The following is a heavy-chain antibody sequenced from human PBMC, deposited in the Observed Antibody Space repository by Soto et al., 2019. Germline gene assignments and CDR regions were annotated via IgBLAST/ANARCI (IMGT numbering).Heavy chain of an antibody. CDR3: ARSDQARGWFDP. CDR2: IIPILGIA. J-gene: IGHJ5*02. D-gene: IGHD2-2*01. Sequence: QVQLVQSGAEVKKPGSSVKVSCKASGGTFSSYTISWVRQAPGQGLEWMGRIIPILGIANYAQKFQGRVTITADKSTSTAYMELSSLRSEYTAVYYCARSDQARGWFDPWGQGTLVTVSS. V-gene: IGHV1-69*02. CDR1: GGTFSSYT.